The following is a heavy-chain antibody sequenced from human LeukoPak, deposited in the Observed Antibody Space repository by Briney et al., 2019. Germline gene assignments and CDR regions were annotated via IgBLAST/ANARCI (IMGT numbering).Heavy chain of an antibody. J-gene: IGHJ4*02. CDR3: ARVWLQLEY. V-gene: IGHV4-34*01. CDR2: INHSGST. Sequence: SETLSLTCAVYGGSFSGYYWSWIRQPPGKGLEWIGEINHSGSTNYNPSLKSRVTISVDTSKNQFSLKLSSVTAADTAVYYCARVWLQLEYWGQGTLVAVSS. CDR1: GGSFSGYY. D-gene: IGHD5-12*01.